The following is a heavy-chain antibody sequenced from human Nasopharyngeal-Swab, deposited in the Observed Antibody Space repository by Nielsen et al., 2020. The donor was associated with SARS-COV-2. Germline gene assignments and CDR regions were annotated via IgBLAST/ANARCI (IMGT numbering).Heavy chain of an antibody. J-gene: IGHJ6*03. Sequence: ASVKVSCKASGYTFTSYAMHWVRQAPGQRLEWMGWINAGNGNTKYSQKFQGRVTITRDTSASTAYMELSSLRSEDTAVYYCARALGGRYSYGSYYYYYMDVWGKGTTVTVSS. CDR2: INAGNGNT. CDR3: ARALGGRYSYGSYYYYYMDV. CDR1: GYTFTSYA. D-gene: IGHD5-18*01. V-gene: IGHV1-3*01.